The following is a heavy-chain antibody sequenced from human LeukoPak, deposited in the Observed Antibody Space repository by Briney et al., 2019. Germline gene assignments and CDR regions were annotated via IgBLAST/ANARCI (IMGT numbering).Heavy chain of an antibody. J-gene: IGHJ4*02. CDR3: ATNSDWRFDY. CDR1: GDSISSGNY. D-gene: IGHD6-19*01. CDR2: IFHTGST. Sequence: PSETLSLTCTVSGDSISSGNYWGWIRQPPGKGLEWIGSIFHTGSTYYNLSLKSRVTISVDTSKNQFSLKLSSVTAADTAVYYCATNSDWRFDYWGQGTLVTVSS. V-gene: IGHV4-38-2*02.